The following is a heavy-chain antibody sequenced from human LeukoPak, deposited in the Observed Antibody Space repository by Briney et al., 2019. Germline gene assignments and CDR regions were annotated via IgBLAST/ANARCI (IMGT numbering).Heavy chain of an antibody. CDR1: GFTFRSYG. Sequence: GGSLRLSCVASGFTFRSYGMHWVRQAPGKGLEWVAFIRYDGSNEYYADSVQGRFTISRDTSKNILDLQMNSLRAEDTAIYYCAKGGHYQVLYWENYYYLDVWGKGTTVTVSS. D-gene: IGHD2-2*02. V-gene: IGHV3-30*02. CDR2: IRYDGSNE. J-gene: IGHJ6*03. CDR3: AKGGHYQVLYWENYYYLDV.